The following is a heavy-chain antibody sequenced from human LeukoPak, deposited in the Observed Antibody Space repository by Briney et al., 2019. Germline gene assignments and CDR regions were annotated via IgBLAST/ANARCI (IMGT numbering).Heavy chain of an antibody. Sequence: GGALRDSCVDSLFTLSTFVMSSVRPAPGRGVAGVGRIYKKSDGERTEYAAPAKGRFTISRDDSKNTLYLKMNSLKTEDTAVYFCATGSNSYDSSDFDYWGQGTLVTVSS. V-gene: IGHV3-15*01. CDR1: LFTLSTFV. CDR2: IYKKSDGERT. CDR3: ATGSNSYDSSDFDY. D-gene: IGHD3-22*01. J-gene: IGHJ4*02.